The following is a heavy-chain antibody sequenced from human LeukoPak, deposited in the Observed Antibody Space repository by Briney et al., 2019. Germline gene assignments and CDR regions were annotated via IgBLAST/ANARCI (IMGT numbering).Heavy chain of an antibody. CDR1: GYSISSGYY. V-gene: IGHV4-38-2*02. CDR2: IYHSGST. J-gene: IGHJ5*02. CDR3: ARLVTGDRFDP. Sequence: PSETLSLTCTLSGYSISSGYYWGWIRQPPGKGLEWIGSIYHSGSTYYNPSLKSRVTISVDTSKNQFSLKLSSVTAADTAVYYCARLVTGDRFDPWGQGTLVTVSS. D-gene: IGHD3-9*01.